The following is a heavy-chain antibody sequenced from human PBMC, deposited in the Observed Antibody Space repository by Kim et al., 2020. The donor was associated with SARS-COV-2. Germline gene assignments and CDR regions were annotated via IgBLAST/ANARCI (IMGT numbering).Heavy chain of an antibody. J-gene: IGHJ6*02. V-gene: IGHV3-7*04. D-gene: IGHD2-2*01. CDR3: ARGLYWSSTKCSFGLAV. Sequence: SVKGRFTISRDNARNSVYLQMNSLRDEDTAVYYCARGLYWSSTKCSFGLAVWGQGTTVTVSS.